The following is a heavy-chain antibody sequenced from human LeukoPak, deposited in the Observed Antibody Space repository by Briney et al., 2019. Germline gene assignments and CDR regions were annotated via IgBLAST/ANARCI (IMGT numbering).Heavy chain of an antibody. CDR3: ARVDVDTAMVSDY. CDR2: IIPIFGTP. J-gene: IGHJ4*02. V-gene: IGHV1-69*13. D-gene: IGHD5-18*01. Sequence: ASVKVSCKASGGTFSIYGISWVRQAPGQGLEWMGGIIPIFGTPNYAQKFQGRVTITADESTSTAYMELSSLRSDDTAVYYCARVDVDTAMVSDYWGQGTLVTVSS. CDR1: GGTFSIYG.